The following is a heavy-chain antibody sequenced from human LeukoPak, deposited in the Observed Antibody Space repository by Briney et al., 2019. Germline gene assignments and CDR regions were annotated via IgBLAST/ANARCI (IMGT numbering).Heavy chain of an antibody. J-gene: IGHJ6*02. Sequence: GASVEVSCKASGYTFTSYGISWVRQAPGQGLEWMGWISAYNGNTNYAQKLQGRVTMTTDTSTSTAYMELRSLRSDDTAVYYCARGPRYSSSWYYYYGMDVWGQGTTVTVSS. D-gene: IGHD6-13*01. CDR2: ISAYNGNT. V-gene: IGHV1-18*01. CDR1: GYTFTSYG. CDR3: ARGPRYSSSWYYYYGMDV.